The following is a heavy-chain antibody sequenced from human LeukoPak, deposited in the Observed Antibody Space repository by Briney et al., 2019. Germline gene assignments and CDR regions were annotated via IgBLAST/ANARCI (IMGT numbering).Heavy chain of an antibody. V-gene: IGHV1-3*01. D-gene: IGHD6-19*01. CDR2: INAGNGNT. J-gene: IGHJ4*02. CDR1: GYTFTSYA. CDR3: ARDRAYSSGWYAY. Sequence: CKASGYTFTSYAMHWVRQAPGQRLEWMGWINAGNGNTKYSQKFQGRVTITRDTSASTAYMELSSLRSEDTAVYYCARDRAYSSGWYAYWGQGTLVTVSS.